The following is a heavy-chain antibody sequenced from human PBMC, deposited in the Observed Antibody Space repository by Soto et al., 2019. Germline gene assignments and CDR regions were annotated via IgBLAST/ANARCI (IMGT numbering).Heavy chain of an antibody. CDR1: GDSVSSNSAA. Sequence: PSQTLSLTCAISGDSVSSNSAAWNWIRQSPSRGLEWLGRTYYRSKGYNDEAVAVKSRITINPDTSKNQFSLQLNSVAPADTALYYCASAEPAVIITYYSCLDVWGQGPTVTVSS. D-gene: IGHD3-10*01. V-gene: IGHV6-1*01. J-gene: IGHJ6*02. CDR2: TYYRSKGYN. CDR3: ASAEPAVIITYYSCLDV.